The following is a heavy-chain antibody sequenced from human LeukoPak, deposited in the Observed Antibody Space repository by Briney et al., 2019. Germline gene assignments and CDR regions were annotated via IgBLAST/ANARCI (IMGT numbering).Heavy chain of an antibody. D-gene: IGHD3-3*01. Sequence: SETLSLTCTVSGGSISSYYWSWVRQPPGKGLEWIGYIYYSGSTNYNPSLRSRVTISVDTTKNKLSLKLSSVTAADTAVYYCARTYYDFWSGSYYFDYWGQGTLVTVSS. J-gene: IGHJ4*02. CDR3: ARTYYDFWSGSYYFDY. V-gene: IGHV4-59*08. CDR1: GGSISSYY. CDR2: IYYSGST.